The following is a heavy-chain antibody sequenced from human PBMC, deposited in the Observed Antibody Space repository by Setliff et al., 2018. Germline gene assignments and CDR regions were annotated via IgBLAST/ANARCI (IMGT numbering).Heavy chain of an antibody. CDR2: IERDGSEK. D-gene: IGHD5-12*01. Sequence: HPSETLSLSCAASGFRFNIYWMTWVRQAPGKGLEWVANIERDGSEKSYADSVKGRFTISRDNSKNTLYLQMNSLRAEDTAVYYCARDFGGGYAAFDIWGQGTMVTVSS. J-gene: IGHJ3*02. CDR1: GFRFNIYW. V-gene: IGHV3-7*01. CDR3: ARDFGGGYAAFDI.